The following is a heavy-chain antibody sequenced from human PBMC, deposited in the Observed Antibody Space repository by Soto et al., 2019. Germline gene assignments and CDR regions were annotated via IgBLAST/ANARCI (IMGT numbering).Heavy chain of an antibody. V-gene: IGHV1-18*01. CDR3: ARDRGLMVYALRENWFDP. CDR2: ISAYNGNT. Sequence: ASVKVSCKASGYTFTSYGISWVRQAPGQGLEWMGWISAYNGNTNYAQKLQGRVTMTTDTSTSTAYMELRSLRSDDTAVYYCARDRGLMVYALRENWFDPWGQGTLVTVSS. CDR1: GYTFTSYG. J-gene: IGHJ5*02. D-gene: IGHD2-8*01.